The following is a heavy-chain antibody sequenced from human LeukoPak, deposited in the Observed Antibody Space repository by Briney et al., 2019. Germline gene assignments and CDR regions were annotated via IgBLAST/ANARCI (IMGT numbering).Heavy chain of an antibody. Sequence: PGGSLRLSCAASGSCFKDAWMSWVRQAPGKGREWVGRIFSKSEGGTTDHAAPAKGRFTISRDDSKNTVYLQMNSLKSEDTAVYYCTTDPRDWGQGTLVTVSS. CDR2: IFSKSEGGTT. V-gene: IGHV3-15*01. CDR3: TTDPRD. CDR1: GSCFKDAW. J-gene: IGHJ4*02. D-gene: IGHD3-10*01.